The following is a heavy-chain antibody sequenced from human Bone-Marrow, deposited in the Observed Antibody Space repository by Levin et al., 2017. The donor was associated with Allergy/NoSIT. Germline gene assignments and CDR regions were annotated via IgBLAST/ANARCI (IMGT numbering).Heavy chain of an antibody. CDR1: GFIFSTYV. Sequence: PGGSLRLSCAGSGFIFSTYVLHWVRQAPGRGLEWVALISNDGSSQYYADSVKGRFTISRDNSGNTMYLQMDSLRVEDTALYYCTSLTRIVERNEHDFWGQGTLVTVTS. CDR2: ISNDGSSQ. CDR3: TSLTRIVERNEHDF. D-gene: IGHD3-22*01. V-gene: IGHV3-30-3*01. J-gene: IGHJ4*02.